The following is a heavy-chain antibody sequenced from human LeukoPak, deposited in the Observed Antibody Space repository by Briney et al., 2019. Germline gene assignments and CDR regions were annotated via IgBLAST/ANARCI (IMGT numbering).Heavy chain of an antibody. Sequence: ASVKVSCKASGYTFTGYYMHWVRQAPGQGLEWMGWINPNSGGTNYAQKFQGRVTMTRDTSISTAYMELSRLRSDDTAVYYCARVGVGATTGSVYWGQGTLVTVSS. CDR2: INPNSGGT. J-gene: IGHJ4*02. CDR3: ARVGVGATTGSVY. V-gene: IGHV1-2*02. CDR1: GYTFTGYY. D-gene: IGHD1-26*01.